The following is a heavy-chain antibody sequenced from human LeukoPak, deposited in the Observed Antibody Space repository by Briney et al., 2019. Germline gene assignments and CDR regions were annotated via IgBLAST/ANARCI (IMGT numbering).Heavy chain of an antibody. CDR2: ISGSGGNT. CDR3: AKDQGFYYDSSGYLGFDY. D-gene: IGHD3-22*01. Sequence: HPGGSLRLSCAASGFTFSTYTMGSVRQTPGKGLEWVSAISGSGGNTYYADSVKGRFAISRDNSKNTLYLQMNSLRAEDTALYYCAKDQGFYYDSSGYLGFDYWGQGALVTVSS. CDR1: GFTFSTYT. J-gene: IGHJ4*02. V-gene: IGHV3-23*01.